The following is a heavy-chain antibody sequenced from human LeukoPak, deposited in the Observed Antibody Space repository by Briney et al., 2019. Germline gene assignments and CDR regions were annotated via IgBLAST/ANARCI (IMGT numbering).Heavy chain of an antibody. CDR1: GFTFSSYE. V-gene: IGHV3-48*03. CDR3: ARDDYGGNSLGY. J-gene: IGHJ4*02. D-gene: IGHD4-23*01. Sequence: GGSLRLSCAASGFTFSSYEMNWVRQAPGKGLEWVSYISSSGSTIYYADSVKGRLTISRDNAKNSLYLQMNSLRAEDTAVYYCARDDYGGNSLGYWGQGTLVTVSS. CDR2: ISSSGSTI.